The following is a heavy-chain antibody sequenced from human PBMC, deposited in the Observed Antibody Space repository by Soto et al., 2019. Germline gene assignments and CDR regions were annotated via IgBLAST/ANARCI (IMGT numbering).Heavy chain of an antibody. V-gene: IGHV3-73*01. Sequence: GGSLRLSCAASGFTFSGSAMHWVRQASGKGLEWVGRIRSKANSYATAYAASVKGRFTISRDDSKNTAYLQMNSLKTEDTAVYYCSGTTDSYYYYYMDVWGKGTTVTVSS. CDR3: SGTTDSYYYYYMDV. D-gene: IGHD4-17*01. CDR1: GFTFSGSA. CDR2: IRSKANSYAT. J-gene: IGHJ6*03.